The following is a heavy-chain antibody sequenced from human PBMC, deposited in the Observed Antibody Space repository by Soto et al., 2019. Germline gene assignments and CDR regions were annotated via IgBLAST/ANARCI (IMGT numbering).Heavy chain of an antibody. CDR3: ASHDPGAPFDP. Sequence: QVQLVQSGAEVKKPGASVKVSCKAPRYIFTAYFMHWVRQAPGQGLEWMGWINPNNGATHYGLSFQGRVTITRDKSISTAYMKLISLRSDDTAVYYCASHDPGAPFDPCGQGTLVIVSS. V-gene: IGHV1-2*02. CDR2: INPNNGAT. CDR1: RYIFTAYF. J-gene: IGHJ5*02. D-gene: IGHD1-1*01.